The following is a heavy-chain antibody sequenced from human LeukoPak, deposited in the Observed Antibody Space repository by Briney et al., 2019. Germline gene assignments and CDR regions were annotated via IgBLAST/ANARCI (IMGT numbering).Heavy chain of an antibody. CDR1: GFTVSSNY. CDR2: IYSGGST. Sequence: GGSLRLSCAASGFTVSSNYMSWVRQAPGKGLEWVSVIYSGGSTYYADSVKGRFTISRDNSKNTLYLQMNSPRAEDTAMYYCARGGIAARPDFDYWGQGTLVTVSS. D-gene: IGHD6-6*01. CDR3: ARGGIAARPDFDY. J-gene: IGHJ4*02. V-gene: IGHV3-53*05.